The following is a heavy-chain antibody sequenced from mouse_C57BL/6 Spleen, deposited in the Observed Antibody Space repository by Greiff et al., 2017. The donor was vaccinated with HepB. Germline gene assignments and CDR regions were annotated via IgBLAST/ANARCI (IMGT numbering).Heavy chain of an antibody. CDR2: IYPYNDGT. CDR1: GYTFTSYV. V-gene: IGHV1-14*01. Sequence: QLQESGPELVKPGASVKMSCKASGYTFTSYVMHWVKQKPGQGLEWIGYIYPYNDGTKYNEKFKGKATLTSDKSSSTAYMELSSLTSEDSAVYYCARSGVITTVVAKGYWGQGTTLTVSS. CDR3: ARSGVITTVVAKGY. J-gene: IGHJ2*01. D-gene: IGHD1-1*01.